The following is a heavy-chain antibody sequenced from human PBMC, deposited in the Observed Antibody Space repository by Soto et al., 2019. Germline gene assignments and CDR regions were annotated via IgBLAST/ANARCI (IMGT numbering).Heavy chain of an antibody. J-gene: IGHJ6*02. CDR3: ARGGDFWRGSPPYYYYGMDV. V-gene: IGHV3-30-3*01. CDR1: GFTFSSYA. CDR2: ISYDGSNK. D-gene: IGHD3-3*01. Sequence: QVQLVESGGGVVQPGRSLRLSCAASGFTFSSYAMHWVRQAPGKGLEWVAVISYDGSNKYYADSVKGRFTISRDNSKNTLYLKMNSLSAEDTAVYYCARGGDFWRGSPPYYYYGMDVWGQGTKVTVSS.